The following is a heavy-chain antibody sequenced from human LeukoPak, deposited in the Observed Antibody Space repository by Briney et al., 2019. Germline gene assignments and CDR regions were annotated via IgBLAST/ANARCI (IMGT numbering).Heavy chain of an antibody. CDR1: GFTFSYYW. V-gene: IGHV3-7*01. J-gene: IGHJ4*02. CDR2: IKQDGTEK. Sequence: GGFLRLSCAASGFTFSYYWMSWVRQAPGKGLEWVANIKQDGTEKYYADSVKGRFTISRDNAKNSLYLQINNLRGEDTAVYYCARDPGERSSTRKFDYWGQGTLVTVPS. D-gene: IGHD2-2*01. CDR3: ARDPGERSSTRKFDY.